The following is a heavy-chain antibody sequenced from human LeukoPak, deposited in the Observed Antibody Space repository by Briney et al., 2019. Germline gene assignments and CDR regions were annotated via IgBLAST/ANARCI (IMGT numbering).Heavy chain of an antibody. V-gene: IGHV1-69*01. J-gene: IGHJ3*02. CDR3: ASLVSSAAGAFDI. D-gene: IGHD6-13*01. Sequence: ASVKVSRKASGGTFSSYAISWVRQAPGQGLEWMGGIIPIFGTANYAQKFQGRVTITADESTSTAYMELSSLRSEDTAVYYCASLVSSAAGAFDIWGQGTMVTVSS. CDR1: GGTFSSYA. CDR2: IIPIFGTA.